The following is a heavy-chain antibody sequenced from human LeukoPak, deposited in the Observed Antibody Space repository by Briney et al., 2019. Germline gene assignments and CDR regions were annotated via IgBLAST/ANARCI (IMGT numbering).Heavy chain of an antibody. CDR2: FDPEDGET. D-gene: IGHD6-19*01. V-gene: IGHV1-24*01. CDR3: ATIAGERSSLHNYYYGMDV. CDR1: GYTLTELS. Sequence: VASVTVSCTVSGYTLTELSMHWVRQAPGKGLEWMGGFDPEDGETIYAQKFQGRVTMTEDTSTDTAYMELSSLRSEDTAVYYCATIAGERSSLHNYYYGMDVWGQGTTVTVSS. J-gene: IGHJ6*02.